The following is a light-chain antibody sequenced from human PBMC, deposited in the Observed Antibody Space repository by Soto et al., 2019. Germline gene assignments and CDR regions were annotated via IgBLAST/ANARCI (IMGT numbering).Light chain of an antibody. V-gene: IGKV1-12*01. CDR3: QQANSFPFT. CDR2: DAS. Sequence: DIQMTQSPSSVSASVGDRVTITCRASQAISTWLAWYQQKPGKAPKLLIYDASSLESGVPARFSGSGFGTDFTLTISSLQPEDFATYYCQQANSFPFTFGPGTKVDIK. CDR1: QAISTW. J-gene: IGKJ3*01.